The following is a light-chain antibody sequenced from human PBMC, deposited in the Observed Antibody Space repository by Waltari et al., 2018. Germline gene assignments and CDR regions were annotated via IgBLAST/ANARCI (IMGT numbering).Light chain of an antibody. V-gene: IGLV1-44*01. Sequence: QSVLTQPPSASGTPGQRVTISCSGTRSHIGIHPVNWYQQVPGTAPKLLMYANEQRPSGVPDRFSGSKSDTSASLAISGLQSGDEADYFCAAWDDSLSGLVFGTGTRVTVL. J-gene: IGLJ1*01. CDR1: RSHIGIHP. CDR3: AAWDDSLSGLV. CDR2: ANE.